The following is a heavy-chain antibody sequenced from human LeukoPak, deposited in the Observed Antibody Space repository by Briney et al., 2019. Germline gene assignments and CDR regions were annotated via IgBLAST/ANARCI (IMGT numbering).Heavy chain of an antibody. CDR3: ARDGGLPAEYFQH. CDR2: ITGTSSHI. Sequence: GGSLRLSCTASGFTFSLYNMNWVRQAPGKGLEWISSITGTSSHIYYADSVKGRFTISRENAKNSLYLQLNSLRAEDTAVYYCARDGGLPAEYFQHWGQGTLVTVSS. J-gene: IGHJ1*01. D-gene: IGHD3-16*01. V-gene: IGHV3-21*01. CDR1: GFTFSLYN.